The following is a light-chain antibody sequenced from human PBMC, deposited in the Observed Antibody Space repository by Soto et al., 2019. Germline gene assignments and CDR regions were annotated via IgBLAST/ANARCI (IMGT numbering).Light chain of an antibody. J-gene: IGLJ1*01. CDR2: DDN. CDR3: QVWNISTDHYV. V-gene: IGLV3-21*02. CDR1: NIGSTS. Sequence: SYELTQPPSVSVAPGQTARITCGVNNIGSTSVHWYKQSPGQAPVLVVYDDNDRPSGIPERFSGFNSENTATLTITRVEAGDEAVYYCQVWNISTDHYVFGTGTKVTVL.